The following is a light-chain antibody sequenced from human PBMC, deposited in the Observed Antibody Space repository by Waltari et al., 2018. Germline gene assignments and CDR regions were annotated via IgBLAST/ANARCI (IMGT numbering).Light chain of an antibody. Sequence: QSVLTQPPSVSGPPGPRVPIPCPGSWSNLGAGYALTWYQHHPGQAPKPRIYGSSPRPPGVPDRFFGSQSGTSASLAITALQAEDEAEYYCQSYDTSLSVVFGGGTKLTVL. V-gene: IGLV1-40*01. CDR3: QSYDTSLSVV. J-gene: IGLJ2*01. CDR2: GSS. CDR1: WSNLGAGYA.